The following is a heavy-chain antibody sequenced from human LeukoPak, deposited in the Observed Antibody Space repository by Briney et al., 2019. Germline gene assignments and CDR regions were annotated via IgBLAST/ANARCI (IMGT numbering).Heavy chain of an antibody. D-gene: IGHD3-9*01. J-gene: IGHJ4*02. V-gene: IGHV3-48*03. Sequence: GGSLRLSCAASGFTFSSYEMNWVRQAPGKGLEWVSYISSSGSTIYYADSVKGRFTISRDNAKNSLYLQMNSLRAEDTAVYYCARFPLTGYYNVTDFWGQGTLVTVSS. CDR1: GFTFSSYE. CDR3: ARFPLTGYYNVTDF. CDR2: ISSSGSTI.